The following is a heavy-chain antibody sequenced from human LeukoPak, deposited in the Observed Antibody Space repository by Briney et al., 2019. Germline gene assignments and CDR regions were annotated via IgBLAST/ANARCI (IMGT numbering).Heavy chain of an antibody. CDR3: ARHDPSGTIRPNWFDP. V-gene: IGHV4-39*01. CDR2: ICYSGST. CDR1: GGSISSSSYY. Sequence: SETLSLTCTVSGGSISSSSYYWGWIRQPPGKGLEWIGSICYSGSTYYNPSLKSRVTISVDTSKNQFSLKLSSVTAADTAVYYCARHDPSGTIRPNWFDPWGQGTLVTVSS. D-gene: IGHD1-7*01. J-gene: IGHJ5*02.